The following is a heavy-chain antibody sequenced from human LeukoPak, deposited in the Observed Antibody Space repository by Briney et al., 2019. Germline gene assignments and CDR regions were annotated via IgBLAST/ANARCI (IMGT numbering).Heavy chain of an antibody. D-gene: IGHD2-21*01. CDR2: INPHSGDT. V-gene: IGHV1-2*02. CDR1: GYTFTSYG. J-gene: IGHJ6*03. CDR3: ARTAYQFGDYFYYMNV. Sequence: GASVKVSCKASGYTFTSYGISWVRQAPGQGLEWMGWINPHSGDTNYAQKFQGRVTVTRDTSITTAYMELSGLTPDDTAVYYCARTAYQFGDYFYYMNVGGTGTTVTVSS.